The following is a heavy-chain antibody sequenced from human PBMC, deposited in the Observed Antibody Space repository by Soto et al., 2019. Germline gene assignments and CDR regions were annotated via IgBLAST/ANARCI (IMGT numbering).Heavy chain of an antibody. CDR2: IYYSGST. CDR3: ERNSGSATRSDYYGMEV. D-gene: IGHD1-26*01. V-gene: IGHV4-4*02. CDR1: GGSISSSNW. J-gene: IGHJ6*04. Sequence: AETLALTFAVSGGSISSSNWWSWVRQPPWKVLEWIGYIYYSGSTNYNPSLKSRVTISVDTSKNQFSLKLSSVTAADTAVYYCERNSGSATRSDYYGMEVWGEGTTVTVSS.